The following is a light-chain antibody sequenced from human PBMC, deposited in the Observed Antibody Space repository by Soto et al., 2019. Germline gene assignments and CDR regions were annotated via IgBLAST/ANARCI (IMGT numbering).Light chain of an antibody. J-gene: IGKJ2*01. CDR2: GAS. CDR3: QQYGSSRDT. V-gene: IGKV3-20*01. CDR1: QSVAGNS. Sequence: EIVLTQSPVTLSLSPGGRATLSCRASQSVAGNSLAWYRHKPGQAPKLVIYGASSRSAGVPDRFVGSGSGTDFTLTISRLEPEDFAVYYCQQYGSSRDTFGQGTKLEIK.